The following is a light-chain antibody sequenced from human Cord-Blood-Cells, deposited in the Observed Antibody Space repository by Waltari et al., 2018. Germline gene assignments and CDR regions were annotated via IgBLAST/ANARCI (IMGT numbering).Light chain of an antibody. CDR1: SSNIGSNT. CDR2: SNN. CDR3: AAWDDSLNGPV. J-gene: IGLJ3*02. Sequence: QSVLTQPPSASGTPGQRVTLSCSGSSSNIGSNTVNWYQQLPGTAPKLLYYSNNQRPSGVPDRFSGSKSGTSASLAISGLQSEDEADYYCAAWDDSLNGPVFGGGTKLTVL. V-gene: IGLV1-44*01.